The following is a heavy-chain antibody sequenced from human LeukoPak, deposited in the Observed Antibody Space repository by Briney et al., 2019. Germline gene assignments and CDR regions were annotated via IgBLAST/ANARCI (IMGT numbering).Heavy chain of an antibody. CDR1: GGSFSGYY. V-gene: IGHV4-34*01. Sequence: PSETLSLTCAVYGGSFSGYYWSWIRQPPGKGLEWIGEINHSGSTNYNPSLKIRVTISVDTSKNQFSLKLSSVTAADTAVYYCARGPYGDYRYYSCYMDVGGKGTTVTVSS. J-gene: IGHJ6*03. D-gene: IGHD4-17*01. CDR3: ARGPYGDYRYYSCYMDV. CDR2: INHSGST.